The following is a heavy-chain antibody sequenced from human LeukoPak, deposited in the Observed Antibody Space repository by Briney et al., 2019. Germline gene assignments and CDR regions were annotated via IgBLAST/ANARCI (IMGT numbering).Heavy chain of an antibody. Sequence: GGSLRLSCAASGFTFRNYAMSWVRQAPGKGLEWVSGISSDGRAFYADSVKGRFTISRDNSKNTLYLQMNSLRAEDTAVYYCAKAAAVIAIPYFDYWGEGTLVTVSS. CDR3: AKAAAVIAIPYFDY. CDR1: GFTFRNYA. D-gene: IGHD2-21*01. CDR2: ISSDGRA. J-gene: IGHJ4*02. V-gene: IGHV3-23*01.